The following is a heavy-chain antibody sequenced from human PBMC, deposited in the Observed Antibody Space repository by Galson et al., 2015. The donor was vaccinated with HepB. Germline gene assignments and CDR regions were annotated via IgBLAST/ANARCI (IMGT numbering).Heavy chain of an antibody. J-gene: IGHJ5*02. D-gene: IGHD2-2*01. Sequence: SLRLSCAASGFAFNNAWMNWVRQAPGKGLEWVARIKSNTDGGTTEYAAPVKGRFTISRYDSRNTLYLQMHSLKTDDTAVYYCTTDASCSSYWSWIDPWGQGTLVTVSS. CDR1: GFAFNNAW. CDR2: IKSNTDGGTT. V-gene: IGHV3-15*01. CDR3: TTDASCSSYWSWIDP.